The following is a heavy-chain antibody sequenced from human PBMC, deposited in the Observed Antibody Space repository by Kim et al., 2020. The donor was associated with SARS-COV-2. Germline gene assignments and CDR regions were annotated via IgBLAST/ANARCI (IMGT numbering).Heavy chain of an antibody. D-gene: IGHD6-6*01. CDR3: ARVAYMAARPFDY. V-gene: IGHV1-2*02. J-gene: IGHJ4*02. Sequence: YAQKFQGRVTMTRDTSISTAYMGLSRLRSDDTAVYYCARVAYMAARPFDYWGQGTLVTVSS.